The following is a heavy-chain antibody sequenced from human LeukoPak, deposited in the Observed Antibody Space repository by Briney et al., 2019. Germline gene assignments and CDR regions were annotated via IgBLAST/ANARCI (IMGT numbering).Heavy chain of an antibody. CDR3: ARATAPHNYDFWSGPPFDY. D-gene: IGHD3-3*01. J-gene: IGHJ4*02. CDR2: XYTSGST. CDR1: GGSISSGSYY. V-gene: IGHV4-61*02. Sequence: SQTLSLTCTVSGGSISSGSYYWSWIRQPAGKGLEWIGRXYTSGSTNYNPSLKSRVTISVDTSKNQFSLKLSSVTAADTAVYYCARATAPHNYDFWSGPPFDYWGQGTLVTVSS.